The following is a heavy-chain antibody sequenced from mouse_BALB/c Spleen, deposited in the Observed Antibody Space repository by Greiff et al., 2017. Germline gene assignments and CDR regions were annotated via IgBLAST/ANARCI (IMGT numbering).Heavy chain of an antibody. CDR2: ISYSGST. V-gene: IGHV3-2*02. D-gene: IGHD1-1*01. CDR1: GYSITSDYA. CDR3: ARGGSTWYFDV. Sequence: EVKLQESGPGLVKPSQSLSLTCTVTGYSITSDYAWNWIRQFPGNKLEWMGYISYSGSTSYNPSLKSRISITRDTSKNQFFLQLNSVTTEDTATYYCARGGSTWYFDVWGAGTTVTVSS. J-gene: IGHJ1*01.